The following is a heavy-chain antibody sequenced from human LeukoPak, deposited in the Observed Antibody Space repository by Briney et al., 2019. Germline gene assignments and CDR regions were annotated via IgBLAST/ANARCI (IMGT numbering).Heavy chain of an antibody. CDR3: ATWLEVDYGMDF. Sequence: ASVKVSCKVSGYTLTELSMHWVRQAPGKGLEWMGGFDPEDGETIYAQKFQGRVTMTEDTSTDTAYMELSSLRSEDTAVYYCATWLEVDYGMDFWGQGTTVTVSS. J-gene: IGHJ6*02. D-gene: IGHD6-19*01. CDR1: GYTLTELS. CDR2: FDPEDGET. V-gene: IGHV1-24*01.